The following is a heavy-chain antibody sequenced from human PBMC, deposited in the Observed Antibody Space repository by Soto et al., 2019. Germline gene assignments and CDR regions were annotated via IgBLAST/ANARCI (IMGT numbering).Heavy chain of an antibody. D-gene: IGHD1-26*01. CDR2: IIPIFGTT. V-gene: IGHV1-69*12. J-gene: IGHJ4*02. CDR3: ARDGGAATFDY. CDR1: GGTFSSYA. Sequence: VQLVQSGAEVKKPGSSVKVSSKAFGGTFSSYAINWIRQAPGQGLEWMGGIIPIFGTTTYAQRFQARVTITADESTSTAYMELSSLRSEDTALYYCARDGGAATFDYWGQGTLVTVSS.